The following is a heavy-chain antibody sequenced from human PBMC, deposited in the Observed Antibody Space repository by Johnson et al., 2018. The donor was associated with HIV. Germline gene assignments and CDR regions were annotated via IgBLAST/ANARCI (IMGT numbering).Heavy chain of an antibody. CDR2: ISYDGSNK. V-gene: IGHV3-30*03. J-gene: IGHJ3*02. D-gene: IGHD1-26*01. CDR1: VFTFSSYV. CDR3: TRAIDPKYSGSYYVEYAFDI. Sequence: QVQLVESGGGVVQPGRSRRLSCAASVFTFSSYVMNWVRQAPGKGLDWVADISYDGSNKYYADSLMGRFPISRDNSKSIAYLQMNSLKTEDTAVYYCTRAIDPKYSGSYYVEYAFDIWGQGTMVTVSS.